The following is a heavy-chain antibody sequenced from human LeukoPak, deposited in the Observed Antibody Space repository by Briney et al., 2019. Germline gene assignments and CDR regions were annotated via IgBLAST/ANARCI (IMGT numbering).Heavy chain of an antibody. Sequence: PGGSLRLSCAASGFTFSNYWMAWVRQAPGKGLEWVAHINQDGSKEHYMDSVKARFAISRDNAKNSLSLQMNSPRAEDTAVYYCVRDGGVSGYDLLDYWGQGTLVTVSS. J-gene: IGHJ4*02. V-gene: IGHV3-7*01. D-gene: IGHD5-12*01. CDR1: GFTFSNYW. CDR2: INQDGSKE. CDR3: VRDGGVSGYDLLDY.